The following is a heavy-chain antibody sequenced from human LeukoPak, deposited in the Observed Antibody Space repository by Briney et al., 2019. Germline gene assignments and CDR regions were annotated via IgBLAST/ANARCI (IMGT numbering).Heavy chain of an antibody. CDR2: IYPGDSDT. V-gene: IGHV5-51*01. Sequence: GESLKISCKGSGYNFTGYWIGWVRQMPGKGLEWMGIIYPGDSDTRYSPSFQGQVTISADKSISTAYLQWSSLKASDTAMYYCARATTVVTPRALDYWGQGTVVTVSS. J-gene: IGHJ4*02. CDR1: GYNFTGYW. CDR3: ARATTVVTPRALDY. D-gene: IGHD4-23*01.